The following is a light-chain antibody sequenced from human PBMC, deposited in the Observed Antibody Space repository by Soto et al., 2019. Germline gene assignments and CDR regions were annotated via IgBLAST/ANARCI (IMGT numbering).Light chain of an antibody. J-gene: IGKJ2*01. CDR1: QSVSSSY. CDR2: CAS. V-gene: IGKV3-20*01. CDR3: QQYGSSPYT. Sequence: EIVLTQSPGTLSLSPGERATLSCRASQSVSSSYLAWYQQKPGQAPRLLIYCASSSSTGIPERFSGSGCGSCFTLSISRLEPEDYAVYYCQQYGSSPYTFCQGTKLEIK.